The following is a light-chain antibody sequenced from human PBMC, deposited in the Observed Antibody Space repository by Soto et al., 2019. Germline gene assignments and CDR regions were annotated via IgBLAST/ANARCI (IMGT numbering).Light chain of an antibody. CDR3: HQYGSSPQT. CDR2: GAS. V-gene: IGKV3-20*01. Sequence: VLTQSPGTLSLSPGDRATLFCRASQSVSSTHLAWYHQKPGQAPRLIIYGASTRASGIPDRFSGSGSGTDFTLTISRLETEDFAVYYCHQYGSSPQTFGQGTKVDIK. CDR1: QSVSSTH. J-gene: IGKJ1*01.